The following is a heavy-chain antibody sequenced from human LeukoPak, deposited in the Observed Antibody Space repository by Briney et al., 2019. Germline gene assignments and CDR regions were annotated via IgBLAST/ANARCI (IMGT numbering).Heavy chain of an antibody. D-gene: IGHD4-17*01. CDR3: VRGLTTVATWLYL. CDR1: GYTFTGYY. Sequence: ASVKVSCKASGYTFTGYYMHWVRQAPGQGLEWMGWISPNSGDTKYAQKFQGRITMTRDTSISTAYMELSRLRSDDTAVYYCVRGLTTVATWLYLWGRGTLVTVSS. J-gene: IGHJ2*01. V-gene: IGHV1-2*02. CDR2: ISPNSGDT.